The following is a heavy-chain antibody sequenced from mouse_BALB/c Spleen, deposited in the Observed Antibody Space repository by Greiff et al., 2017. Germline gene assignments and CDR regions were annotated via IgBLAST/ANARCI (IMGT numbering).Heavy chain of an antibody. D-gene: IGHD1-1*01. CDR3: ARDGTTVVEQAWFAY. V-gene: IGHV2-9*02. CDR1: GFSLTSYG. J-gene: IGHJ3*01. Sequence: VQGVESGPGLVAPSQSLSITCTVSGFSLTSYGVHWVRQPPGKGLEWLGVIWAGGSTNYNSALMSRLSISKDNSKSQVFLKMNSLQTDDTAMYYCARDGTTVVEQAWFAYWGQGTLVTVSA. CDR2: IWAGGST.